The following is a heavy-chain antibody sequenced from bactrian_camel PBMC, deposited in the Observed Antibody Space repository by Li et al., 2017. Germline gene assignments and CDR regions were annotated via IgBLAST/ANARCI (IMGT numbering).Heavy chain of an antibody. CDR3: TSSYTIGYYSFSY. CDR2: ITPDGSA. CDR1: GGTLGDFD. V-gene: IGHV3S57*01. J-gene: IGHJ6*01. Sequence: QVQLVESGGGSVQAGETLTLSCTASGGTLGDFDMGWYRQAAGNACELVATITPDGSALVEDFVKGRFTISRDNAKNTLYLQLNSLETEDTAMYYCTSSYTIGYYSFSYWGQGTQVTVS. D-gene: IGHD2*01.